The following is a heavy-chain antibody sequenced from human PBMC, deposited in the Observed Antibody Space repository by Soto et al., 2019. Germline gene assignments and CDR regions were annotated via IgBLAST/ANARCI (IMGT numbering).Heavy chain of an antibody. D-gene: IGHD6-19*01. CDR2: ISGSGGST. V-gene: IGHV3-23*01. J-gene: IGHJ4*02. Sequence: PGGSLRLSCAASGFTFSSYAMSRVRQAPGKGLEWVSAISGSGGSTYYADSVKGRFTISRDNSKNTLYLQMNSLRAEDTAVYYCAKNSLGADLIAVAGKDDYWGQGTLVTVSS. CDR3: AKNSLGADLIAVAGKDDY. CDR1: GFTFSSYA.